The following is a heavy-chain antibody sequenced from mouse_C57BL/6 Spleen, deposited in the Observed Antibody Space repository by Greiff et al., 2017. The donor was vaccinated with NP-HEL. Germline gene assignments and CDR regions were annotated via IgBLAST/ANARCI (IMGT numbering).Heavy chain of an antibody. D-gene: IGHD2-3*01. J-gene: IGHJ2*01. CDR2: IYPGDGDT. V-gene: IGHV1-82*01. CDR1: GYAFSSSW. CDR3: ARSLYDGYDFDY. Sequence: QVQLQQSGPELVKPGASVKISCKASGYAFSSSWMNWVKQRPGKGLEWIGRIYPGDGDTNYNGKFKGKATLTADKSSSTAYMQLSSLTSEDSAVYFCARSLYDGYDFDYWGQGTTLTVSS.